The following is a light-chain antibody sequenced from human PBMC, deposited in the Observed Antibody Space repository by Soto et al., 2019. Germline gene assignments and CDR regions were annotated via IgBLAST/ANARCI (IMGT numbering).Light chain of an antibody. CDR3: QQYGSSRLT. CDR2: GAS. CDR1: QSVSSN. Sequence: EIVMTQSPATLSVSPGERATLSCRASQSVSSNLAWYQQKPGQAPRLLICGASTRATGIPARFSGSGSGTEFTLTISRLEPEDSAVYYCQQYGSSRLTFGGGTKVDIK. J-gene: IGKJ4*01. V-gene: IGKV3-15*01.